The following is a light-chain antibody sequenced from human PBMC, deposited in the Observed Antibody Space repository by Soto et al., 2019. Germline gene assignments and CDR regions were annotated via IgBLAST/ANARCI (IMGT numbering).Light chain of an antibody. CDR3: QQSHNTWT. J-gene: IGKJ1*01. CDR2: AAS. V-gene: IGKV1-39*01. CDR1: QNIDRY. Sequence: DIPMTQSPSSLSASVGDRVTITCRASQNIDRYLNWYQQKPGKAPKPLIYAASSLQSGVPSRFSGSGSGTDFTLTISSLQPEDFATYYCQQSHNTWTFGQGTKVEIK.